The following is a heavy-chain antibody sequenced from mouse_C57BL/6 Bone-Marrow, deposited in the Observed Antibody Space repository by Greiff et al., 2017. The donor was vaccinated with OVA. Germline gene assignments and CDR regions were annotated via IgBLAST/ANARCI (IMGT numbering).Heavy chain of an antibody. V-gene: IGHV1-81*01. CDR2: IYPRSGNT. CDR1: GYTLTSYG. J-gene: IGHJ2*01. D-gene: IGHD2-4*01. Sequence: QVQLQQSGAELARPGASVKLSCKASGYTLTSYGISWVKQRTGQGLEWIGEIYPRSGNTYYNEKFKGKATLTADKSSSTAYMELRSLTSEDSAVYFCARRDYDYGRDFDYWGQGTTLTVSS. CDR3: ARRDYDYGRDFDY.